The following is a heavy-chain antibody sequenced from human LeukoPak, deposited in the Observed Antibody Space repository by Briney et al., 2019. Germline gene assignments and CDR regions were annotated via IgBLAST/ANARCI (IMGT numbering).Heavy chain of an antibody. CDR2: IYPGDSDT. V-gene: IGHV5-51*01. J-gene: IGHJ4*02. Sequence: GESLKISCKGSGYTFSNYWIGWVRQIPGKGLEWMGIIYPGDSDTRYRPSFQGQVTISADKSINTIYLQWSSLKASDTAMYYCARRGGYPDYWGQGTLVTVSS. CDR3: ARRGGYPDY. D-gene: IGHD1-26*01. CDR1: GYTFSNYW.